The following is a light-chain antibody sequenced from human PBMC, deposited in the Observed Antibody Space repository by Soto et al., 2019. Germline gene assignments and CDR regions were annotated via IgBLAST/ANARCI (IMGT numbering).Light chain of an antibody. Sequence: QSALTQPASVSGSPGQSITITCTGTSSDVGGYNYVSWYQQHPGKAPKLMIYDVSNRPSGVSNRFSGSKSGNTASLTISGLQYEDEAEYYCSSYTSSSTYVVFGGGTKLTVL. J-gene: IGLJ2*01. CDR2: DVS. CDR1: SSDVGGYNY. CDR3: SSYTSSSTYVV. V-gene: IGLV2-14*01.